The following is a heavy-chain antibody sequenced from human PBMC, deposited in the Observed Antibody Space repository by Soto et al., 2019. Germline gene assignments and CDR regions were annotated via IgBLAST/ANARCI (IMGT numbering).Heavy chain of an antibody. CDR2: IHHSGST. Sequence: QVQLQESGPGLVRPSETLSLTCTVSGASIRSYYWSWIRQPPGKGLEWIGFIHHSGSTNYNPSLKSRPTTSVDTSKNQFSLKLSSVTAADTAVYYCTRGDSSSWRPHFDYWGQGTLVTVSS. V-gene: IGHV4-59*01. J-gene: IGHJ4*02. D-gene: IGHD6-13*01. CDR1: GASIRSYY. CDR3: TRGDSSSWRPHFDY.